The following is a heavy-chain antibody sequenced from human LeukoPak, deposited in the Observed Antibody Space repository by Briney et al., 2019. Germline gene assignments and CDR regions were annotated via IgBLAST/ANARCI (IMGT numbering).Heavy chain of an antibody. J-gene: IGHJ5*02. Sequence: ASVKVSCKASGYTFTGYYMHWVRQAPGQGLEWMGWINPNSGGTNYAQKFQGRVTMTTDTSTSTAYMELRSLRSDDTAVYYCARGAGYSYGGNWFDPWGQGTLVTVSS. CDR1: GYTFTGYY. CDR2: INPNSGGT. D-gene: IGHD5-18*01. CDR3: ARGAGYSYGGNWFDP. V-gene: IGHV1-2*02.